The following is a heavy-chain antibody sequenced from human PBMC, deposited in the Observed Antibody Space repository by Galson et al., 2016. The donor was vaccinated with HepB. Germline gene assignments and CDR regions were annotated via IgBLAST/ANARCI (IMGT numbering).Heavy chain of an antibody. CDR2: INNSGST. CDR3: ARTHAGIRWGWYFDL. Sequence: TLSLTCDVSGGSIGSGGYFWSWIRQLPGKGLEWIGYINNSGSTYYNPSLKSRITISVDTSTNHFSMKLNSVTAADTAVYYCARTHAGIRWGWYFDLWGRGTLVTVSS. D-gene: IGHD6-13*01. V-gene: IGHV4-31*11. J-gene: IGHJ2*01. CDR1: GGSIGSGGYF.